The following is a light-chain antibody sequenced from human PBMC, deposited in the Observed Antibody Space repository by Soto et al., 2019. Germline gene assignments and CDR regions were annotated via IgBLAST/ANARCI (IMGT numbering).Light chain of an antibody. J-gene: IGLJ1*01. Sequence: QSALTQPASVSGSPGQSITISCTGTSSDIGTYNYVSWYQQHPGKAPQVVVYDVTKRPSGVPDRFSGSKSGNTASLTISGLQAEDEADYYCSSYAGLYSYVFGSGTKLTVL. CDR1: SSDIGTYNY. CDR3: SSYAGLYSYV. V-gene: IGLV2-11*01. CDR2: DVT.